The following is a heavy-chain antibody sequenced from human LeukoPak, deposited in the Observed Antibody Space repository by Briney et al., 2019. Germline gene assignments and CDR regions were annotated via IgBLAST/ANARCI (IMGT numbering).Heavy chain of an antibody. Sequence: SETLSLTCAVYGGSFSGYYWSWIRQPPGKGLEWIGEINHSGSTNYNPSLKSRVTISVDTSKNQFSLKLSSVTAADTAVYYCARRGYCSGGSCYSGIDYWGQGTTVTVSS. J-gene: IGHJ6*02. CDR2: INHSGST. CDR3: ARRGYCSGGSCYSGIDY. D-gene: IGHD2-15*01. V-gene: IGHV4-34*01. CDR1: GGSFSGYY.